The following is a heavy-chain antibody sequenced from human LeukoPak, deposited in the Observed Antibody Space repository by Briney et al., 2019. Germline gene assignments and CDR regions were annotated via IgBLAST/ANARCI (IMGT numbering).Heavy chain of an antibody. J-gene: IGHJ6*02. CDR3: ARGYGSSVRLIGMVV. Sequence: ASVKVSCKASGYTFTSYAMNWVRQAPGQGLEWMGEIIPIFGTANYAQKFQGRVTITADESTSTAYMGLSSLRSEDTAVYYCARGYGSSVRLIGMVVWGQGTTVTVSS. D-gene: IGHD3-16*01. V-gene: IGHV1-69*13. CDR2: IIPIFGTA. CDR1: GYTFTSYA.